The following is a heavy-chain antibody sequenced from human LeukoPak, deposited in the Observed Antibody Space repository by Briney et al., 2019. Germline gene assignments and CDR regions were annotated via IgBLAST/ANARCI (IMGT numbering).Heavy chain of an antibody. CDR1: GGAFSGYY. J-gene: IGHJ6*02. V-gene: IGHV4-34*01. CDR3: ATIGGNRKINYYYYGMDV. Sequence: SGTPSPPRAVYGGAFSGYYWGWVRPPPREGVGWVGGIKHSGSTNYNPSLKSRVTISVDTSKNQFSLKLSSVTAADTAVYYCATIGGNRKINYYYYGMDVWGQGTTVTVSS. CDR2: IKHSGST. D-gene: IGHD1-14*01.